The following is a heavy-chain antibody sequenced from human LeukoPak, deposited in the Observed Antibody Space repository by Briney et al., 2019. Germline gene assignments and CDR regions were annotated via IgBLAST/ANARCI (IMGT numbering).Heavy chain of an antibody. D-gene: IGHD5-18*01. CDR3: ATSTAMVPLSTYMDV. CDR2: ISGSGGST. V-gene: IGHV3-23*01. Sequence: GGSLRLSCAASGFSFSDHHMGWVRQAPGKGLEWVSAISGSGGSTDYVDSVKGRFTISRDNSQNTLYLQMNSLRAEDTAVYYCATSTAMVPLSTYMDVWGKGTTVTISS. J-gene: IGHJ6*03. CDR1: GFSFSDHH.